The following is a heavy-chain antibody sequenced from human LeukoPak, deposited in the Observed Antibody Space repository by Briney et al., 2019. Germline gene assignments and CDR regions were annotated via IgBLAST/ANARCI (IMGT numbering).Heavy chain of an antibody. Sequence: GGSLRLSCAASGFTFSSYYMSWIRQAPGKGLEWVSYISSSGSYTNYADSVKGRFTISRDNAKNSMYLQMNSLRVEDTAVYYCARCSGGDFDYWGQGTLVTVSS. J-gene: IGHJ4*02. D-gene: IGHD6-19*01. CDR1: GFTFSSYY. CDR3: ARCSGGDFDY. V-gene: IGHV3-11*06. CDR2: ISSSGSYT.